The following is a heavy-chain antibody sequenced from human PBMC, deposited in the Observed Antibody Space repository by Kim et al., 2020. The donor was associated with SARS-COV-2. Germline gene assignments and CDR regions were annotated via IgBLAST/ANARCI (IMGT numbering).Heavy chain of an antibody. V-gene: IGHV3-48*04. Sequence: GGSLRLSCAASGFTFSSYSMNWVRQAPGKGLEWVSYISSSSSTIYYADSVKGRFTISRDNAKNSLYLQMNSLRAEDTAVYYCARDQGDGYNSYYYYYGMDVWGQGTTVTVSS. CDR2: ISSSSSTI. CDR1: GFTFSSYS. D-gene: IGHD5-12*01. J-gene: IGHJ6*02. CDR3: ARDQGDGYNSYYYYYGMDV.